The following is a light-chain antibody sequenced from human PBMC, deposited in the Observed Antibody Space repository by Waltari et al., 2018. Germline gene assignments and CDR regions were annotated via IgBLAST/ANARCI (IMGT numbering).Light chain of an antibody. CDR2: GNT. J-gene: IGLJ1*01. Sequence: QSVLTQPPSVSGAPGQRVTIPCTGSSSNIGADYDVNWYQQLPGTAPKLLIYGNTNRPSGVPVRLSRTKSGTSASLAITWLQAEDEADYFCQSYDSSLSDSYVFGTGTKVTVL. CDR1: SSNIGADYD. CDR3: QSYDSSLSDSYV. V-gene: IGLV1-40*01.